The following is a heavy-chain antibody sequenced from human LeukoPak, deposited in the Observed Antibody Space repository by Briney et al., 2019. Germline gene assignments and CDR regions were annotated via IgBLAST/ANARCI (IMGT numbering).Heavy chain of an antibody. Sequence: GGSLRLSCAASGFTFSNAWMSWVRQAPGKGLEWVGRIKSKTDGGTTDYAAPVKGRFTISRDDSKNTLYLQMNSLKTEDTAVYYCTTLYDILTTPHRAPDYWGQGTLVTVSS. CDR1: GFTFSNAW. V-gene: IGHV3-15*01. D-gene: IGHD3-9*01. CDR3: TTLYDILTTPHRAPDY. CDR2: IKSKTDGGTT. J-gene: IGHJ4*02.